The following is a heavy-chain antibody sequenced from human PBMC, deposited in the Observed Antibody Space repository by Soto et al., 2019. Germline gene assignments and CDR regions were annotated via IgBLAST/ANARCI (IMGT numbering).Heavy chain of an antibody. J-gene: IGHJ4*02. V-gene: IGHV1-46*01. Sequence: QVQLVQSGAEVKKPGASVKVSCKASGYTFTSYYMHWVRQAPGQGLEWMGIINPSGGSTSYAQKFQGRVTMTRDTSTSTVYMELSSLRSEDTAVYYCARVVRNSCSGGSCYRTFDYWGQGTLVTVSS. CDR1: GYTFTSYY. CDR2: INPSGGST. CDR3: ARVVRNSCSGGSCYRTFDY. D-gene: IGHD2-15*01.